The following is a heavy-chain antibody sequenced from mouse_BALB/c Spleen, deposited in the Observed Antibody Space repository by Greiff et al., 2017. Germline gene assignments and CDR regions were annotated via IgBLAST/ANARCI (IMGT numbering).Heavy chain of an antibody. Sequence: QVQLQQSGPELVKPGASVKISCKASGYAFSSSWMNWVKQRPGQGLEWIGRIYPGDGDTNYNGKFKGKATLTADKSSSTAYMQLSSLTSVDSAVYFCARDGGLRRFAYWGQGTLVTVSA. CDR1: GYAFSSSW. J-gene: IGHJ3*01. D-gene: IGHD2-4*01. CDR2: IYPGDGDT. V-gene: IGHV1-82*01. CDR3: ARDGGLRRFAY.